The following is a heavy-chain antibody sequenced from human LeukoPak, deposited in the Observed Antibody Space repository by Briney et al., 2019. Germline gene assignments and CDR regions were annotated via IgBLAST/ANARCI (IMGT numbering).Heavy chain of an antibody. CDR2: IWYDGSNK. Sequence: GGSLRLSCAASGFTFSSYGMPWVRQAPGKGLEWVAVIWYDGSNKYYADSVKGRFTISRDNSKNTLYLQMNSLRAEDTAVYYCARDSSGTFGYSSSWYFDYWGQGTLVTVSS. CDR3: ARDSSGTFGYSSSWYFDY. D-gene: IGHD6-13*01. CDR1: GFTFSSYG. V-gene: IGHV3-33*01. J-gene: IGHJ4*02.